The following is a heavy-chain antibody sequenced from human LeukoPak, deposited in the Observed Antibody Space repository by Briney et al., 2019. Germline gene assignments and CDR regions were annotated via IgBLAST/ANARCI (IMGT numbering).Heavy chain of an antibody. CDR1: GGSISSYY. V-gene: IGHV4-59*01. Sequence: SETLSLTCTVSGGSISSYYWSWIRQPPGKGLEWIGYIYYSGSTNYNPSLKSRVTISVDTSKNQFSLKLSSVTAADTAVYYCARTLYGDYPLRDAFDIWGQGTMVTVSS. D-gene: IGHD4-17*01. J-gene: IGHJ3*02. CDR2: IYYSGST. CDR3: ARTLYGDYPLRDAFDI.